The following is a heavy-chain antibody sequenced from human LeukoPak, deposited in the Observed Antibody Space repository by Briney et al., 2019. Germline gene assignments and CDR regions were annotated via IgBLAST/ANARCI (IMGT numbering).Heavy chain of an antibody. V-gene: IGHV3-23*01. CDR2: ISGSGGST. D-gene: IGHD3-22*01. CDR1: GFTFSSYA. J-gene: IGHJ4*02. Sequence: PGGSLRLSCAASGFTFSSYAMSWVRQAPGKGLEWVSAISGSGGSTYYADSVKGRFTISRDNSKNTLYLQMNSLRAEDTAVYYCAKHSGNYYDSSGYFDYWGQGTLVTVSS. CDR3: AKHSGNYYDSSGYFDY.